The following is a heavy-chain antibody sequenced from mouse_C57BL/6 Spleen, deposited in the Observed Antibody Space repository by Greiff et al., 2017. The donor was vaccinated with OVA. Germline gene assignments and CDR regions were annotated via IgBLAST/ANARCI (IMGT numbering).Heavy chain of an antibody. Sequence: EVKLMESGPGLVKPSQSLSLTCSVTGYSITSGYYWNWIRQFPGNKLEWMGYISYDGSNNYNPSLKNRISITRDTSKNQFFLKLNSVTTEDTATYYCARVDDYDEAWFAYWGQGTLVTVSA. CDR3: ARVDDYDEAWFAY. CDR2: ISYDGSN. J-gene: IGHJ3*01. CDR1: GYSITSGYY. V-gene: IGHV3-6*01. D-gene: IGHD2-4*01.